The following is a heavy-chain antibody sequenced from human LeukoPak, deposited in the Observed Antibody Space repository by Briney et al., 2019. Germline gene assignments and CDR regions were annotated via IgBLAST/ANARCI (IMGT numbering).Heavy chain of an antibody. V-gene: IGHV1-18*01. J-gene: IGHJ4*02. D-gene: IGHD4-23*01. CDR1: GYIFTSYG. Sequence: GASVTVSCKPSGYIFTSYGISWVRQAPGQGREWMGWISVYNGDTTYAQKLQGRVTLTTDTSTTTAYMELRSLRYDDTAVYYCARDYPVIRAPGASDFWGQGTLVTVSS. CDR3: ARDYPVIRAPGASDF. CDR2: ISVYNGDT.